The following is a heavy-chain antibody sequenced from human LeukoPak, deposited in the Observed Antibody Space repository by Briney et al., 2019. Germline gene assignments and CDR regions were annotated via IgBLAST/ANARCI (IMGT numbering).Heavy chain of an antibody. CDR1: GFTFSNNG. J-gene: IGHJ5*02. CDR3: AKALYDSPLAGDP. D-gene: IGHD3-22*01. Sequence: PGGSLRLSCAASGFTFSNNGMAWVRQAPGKGLEWVSSIHPNGVSTHYADSVKGRFTISRDNSKNTLFLQMSNLRVDDTAIYYCAKALYDSPLAGDPWGQGTLVTVSS. CDR2: IHPNGVST. V-gene: IGHV3-23*01.